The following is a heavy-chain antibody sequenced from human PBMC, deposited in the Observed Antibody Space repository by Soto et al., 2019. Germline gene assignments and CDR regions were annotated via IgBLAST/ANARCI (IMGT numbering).Heavy chain of an antibody. Sequence: QVQLQESGPGLVKPSGTLSLTCAVSGGSISSSNWWCWVRQPPGKGLEWIGEIYHRGNTNYNPSLKSRGTMAVDKSRNQFSLKLSSVTAADTAVYYCARRWGEGRVDYWGQGTLVTVSS. CDR2: IYHRGNT. V-gene: IGHV4-4*02. CDR3: ARRWGEGRVDY. D-gene: IGHD3-10*01. CDR1: GGSISSSNW. J-gene: IGHJ4*02.